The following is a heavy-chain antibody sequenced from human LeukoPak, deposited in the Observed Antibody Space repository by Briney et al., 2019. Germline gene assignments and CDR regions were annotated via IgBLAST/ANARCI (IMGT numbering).Heavy chain of an antibody. Sequence: SETLSLTCAVSGGSINSNTYYWGWLRPPPEKALEWIGSVYSSGSTYYNPSLKSRVAISADTSKNQFSLRLSSVTAPDTAVYYCARRSRSGFFDYWGQGTLVTVSS. CDR1: GGSINSNTYY. D-gene: IGHD3-10*01. CDR2: VYSSGST. V-gene: IGHV4-39*01. CDR3: ARRSRSGFFDY. J-gene: IGHJ4*02.